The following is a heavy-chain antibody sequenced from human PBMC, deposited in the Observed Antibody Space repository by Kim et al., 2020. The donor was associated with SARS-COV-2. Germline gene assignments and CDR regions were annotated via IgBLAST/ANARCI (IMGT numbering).Heavy chain of an antibody. Sequence: YPGSVKGRITISRENAKNSLYLQMNSLRAGDTAFYYCARGLNNGDYYFDYWGQGILVTVSS. J-gene: IGHJ4*02. D-gene: IGHD4-17*01. V-gene: IGHV3-13*01. CDR3: ARGLNNGDYYFDY.